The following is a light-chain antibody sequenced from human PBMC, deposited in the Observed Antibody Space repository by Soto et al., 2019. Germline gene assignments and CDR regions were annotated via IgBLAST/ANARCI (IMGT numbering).Light chain of an antibody. V-gene: IGKV3-20*01. CDR3: QHYGTSQIT. CDR1: QSVSSEF. CDR2: DTS. Sequence: IVVTQSPGTLSLSPGDGATLSCRASQSVSSEFITWYQQKPGQPPRLLIHDTSSRATGIPDRFSGSGAGTDFTLTISSLEPEDFAVYYCQHYGTSQITFGQGTRLEIK. J-gene: IGKJ5*01.